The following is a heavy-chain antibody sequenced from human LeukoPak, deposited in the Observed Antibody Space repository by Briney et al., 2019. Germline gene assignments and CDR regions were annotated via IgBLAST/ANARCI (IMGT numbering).Heavy chain of an antibody. V-gene: IGHV3-20*04. D-gene: IGHD3-3*01. CDR2: INWNGGST. J-gene: IGHJ6*03. Sequence: GGSLRLSCAASGFTFDDYGMSWVRQAPGKGLEWVSGINWNGGSTGYADFVKGRFTISRDNAKNSLYLQMNSLRAEDTALYYCARDNLVRFLEWLSPAYYMDVWGKGTTVTVSS. CDR1: GFTFDDYG. CDR3: ARDNLVRFLEWLSPAYYMDV.